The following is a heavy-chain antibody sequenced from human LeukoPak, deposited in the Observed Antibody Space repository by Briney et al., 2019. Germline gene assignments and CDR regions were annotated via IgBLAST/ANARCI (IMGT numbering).Heavy chain of an antibody. J-gene: IGHJ1*01. Sequence: PGRSLRLSCAASGFTFSSYGMHWVRQAPGKGLEWVSSISISSTYIYYADSVKGRFTISRDNAKNSLYLQMNSLRAEDTAVYYCAYGIAATANDAEYFQHWGQGTLVTVSS. CDR1: GFTFSSYG. CDR2: ISISSTYI. V-gene: IGHV3-21*01. D-gene: IGHD6-13*01. CDR3: AYGIAATANDAEYFQH.